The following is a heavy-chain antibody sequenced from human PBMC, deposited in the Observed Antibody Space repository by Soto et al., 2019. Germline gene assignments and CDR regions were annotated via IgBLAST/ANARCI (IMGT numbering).Heavy chain of an antibody. J-gene: IGHJ6*02. D-gene: IGHD2-2*01. V-gene: IGHV4-59*13. CDR3: ARDSTRWFPYYGIDV. CDR2: ISDSGST. CDR1: GGSLDYYD. Sequence: QVHLQESGPGLVRPSGTLSLTCTVSGGSLDYYDWTWIRQPPGKGVEWIGYISDSGSTKYKPSLSGRVTFSVDTSKNQFSLNLKSVSAADTAVYFCARDSTRWFPYYGIDVWGQGTTVTVSS.